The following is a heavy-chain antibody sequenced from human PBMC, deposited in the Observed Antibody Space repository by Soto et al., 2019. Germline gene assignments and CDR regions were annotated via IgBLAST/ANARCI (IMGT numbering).Heavy chain of an antibody. CDR1: GCSISSSSYY. D-gene: IGHD6-19*01. V-gene: IGHV4-39*01. Sequence: SETLSLTCTVSGCSISSSSYYWGWIRQAQGKGLEWMGIVCYSSITYYSPSLNSRVTMPGVTTKNQFSLKLSSVTAADTAVDYCAIHLGSGWYYYYYGMDVWSQGTMVTVSS. CDR2: VCYSSIT. J-gene: IGHJ6*02. CDR3: AIHLGSGWYYYYYGMDV.